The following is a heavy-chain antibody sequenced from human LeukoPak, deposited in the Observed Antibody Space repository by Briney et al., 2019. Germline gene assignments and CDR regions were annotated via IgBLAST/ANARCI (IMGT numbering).Heavy chain of an antibody. CDR3: ARDDWAFDI. V-gene: IGHV3-66*02. CDR2: IYSGGST. D-gene: IGHD2-21*01. Sequence: PGRSLRLSCAASALTFSSEYMSWVRQATGGGLEWVSVIYSGGSTYYADSVKGRFTISRDNSKNTLYLQMNSLRAEDTAVYYCARDDWAFDIWGQGTMVTVSS. CDR1: ALTFSSEY. J-gene: IGHJ3*02.